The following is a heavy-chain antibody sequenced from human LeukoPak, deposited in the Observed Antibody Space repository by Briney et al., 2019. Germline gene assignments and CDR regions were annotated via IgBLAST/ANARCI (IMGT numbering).Heavy chain of an antibody. CDR3: ASLMKYDLWSGYSRGGYFDY. Sequence: SSETLSLTCTVSGGSISSGDYYWSWIRQPPGKGLEWIGYIYYSGSTYYNPSLKSRVTISVDTSKNQFSLKLSSVTAADTAVYYCASLMKYDLWSGYSRGGYFDYWGQGTLVTVSS. J-gene: IGHJ4*02. CDR2: IYYSGST. V-gene: IGHV4-30-4*01. D-gene: IGHD3-3*01. CDR1: GGSISSGDYY.